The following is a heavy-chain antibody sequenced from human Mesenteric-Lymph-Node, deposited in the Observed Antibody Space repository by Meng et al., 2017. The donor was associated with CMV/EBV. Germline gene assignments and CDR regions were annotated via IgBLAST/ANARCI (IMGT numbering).Heavy chain of an antibody. CDR3: ARAGGRITYFDQ. CDR1: GGSISSSPYY. J-gene: IGHJ4*02. CDR2: VYYSGNT. D-gene: IGHD1-26*01. V-gene: IGHV4-39*07. Sequence: SETLSLTCTVSGGSISSSPYYWGWIRQPPGKGLESIGSVYYSGNTYYNPSLKSRVTISVDTSKNQFSLRLTSVTAADTAVYYCARAGGRITYFDQWGQGTLVTVSS.